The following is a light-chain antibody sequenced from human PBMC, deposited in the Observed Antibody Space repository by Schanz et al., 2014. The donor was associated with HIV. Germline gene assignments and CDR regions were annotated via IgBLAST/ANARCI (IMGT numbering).Light chain of an antibody. V-gene: IGKV3-15*01. Sequence: EIVMTQSPATLSVSPGERATLSCRASQSVSMNLAWYQQKHGQAPRLLIYGASTRATGIPARFSGSGSGTEFTLTISSLQSEDFAVYYCQQYVNWPPITFGQGTRLEIK. J-gene: IGKJ5*01. CDR1: QSVSMN. CDR2: GAS. CDR3: QQYVNWPPIT.